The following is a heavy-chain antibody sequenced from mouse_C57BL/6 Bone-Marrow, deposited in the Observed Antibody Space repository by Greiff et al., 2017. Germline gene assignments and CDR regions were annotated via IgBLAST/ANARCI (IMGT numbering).Heavy chain of an antibody. V-gene: IGHV1-64*01. J-gene: IGHJ1*03. CDR3: ARNYGRRDWYFDV. D-gene: IGHD1-1*01. Sequence: VQLQQPGAELVKPGASVKLSCKASGYTFTSYWMHWVKQRPGQGLEWIGMIHPNSGSTNYNEKFKSKATLTVDKSSSTTYMILSSLTSEDSAVYYCARNYGRRDWYFDVWGTGTTVTVSS. CDR1: GYTFTSYW. CDR2: IHPNSGST.